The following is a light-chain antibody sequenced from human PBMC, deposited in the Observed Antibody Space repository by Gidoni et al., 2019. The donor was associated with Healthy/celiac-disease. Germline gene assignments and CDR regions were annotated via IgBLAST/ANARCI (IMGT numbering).Light chain of an antibody. J-gene: IGLJ3*02. Sequence: QSVLPQPPSVSPAPPQKVTISCSGSSSNIGNNYVSWYQQRPGTAPKLLIYDNNKPPAGIPVRFSGSKSGTSATLGITGVQNGDEDDYYGGTWDSSLSAGVFGGGTKLTVL. CDR3: GTWDSSLSAGV. CDR1: SSNIGNNY. CDR2: DNN. V-gene: IGLV1-51*01.